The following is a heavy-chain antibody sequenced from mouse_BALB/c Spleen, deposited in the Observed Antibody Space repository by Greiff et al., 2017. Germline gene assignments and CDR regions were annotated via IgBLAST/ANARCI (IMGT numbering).Heavy chain of an antibody. Sequence: QVQLKESGAELVKPGASVKLSCKASGYTFTSYYMYWVKQRPGQGLEWIGEINPSNGGTNFNEKFKSKATLTVDKSSSTAYMQLSSLTSEDSAVYYCTRLYAAYWGQGTLVTVSA. V-gene: IGHV1S81*02. D-gene: IGHD2-10*02. J-gene: IGHJ3*01. CDR1: GYTFTSYY. CDR2: INPSNGGT. CDR3: TRLYAAY.